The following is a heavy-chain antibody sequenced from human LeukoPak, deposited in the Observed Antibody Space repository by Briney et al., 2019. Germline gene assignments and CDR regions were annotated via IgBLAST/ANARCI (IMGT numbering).Heavy chain of an antibody. Sequence: SETLSLTCTVSGGSVSSGSYYWSWIRQPPGKGLEWIGYIYYSGSTNYNPSLKSRVTISVDTSKNQFSLKLSSMTAADTAVYYCARVSIAVAGTFDYWGQGTLVTVSS. D-gene: IGHD6-19*01. CDR3: ARVSIAVAGTFDY. V-gene: IGHV4-61*01. J-gene: IGHJ4*02. CDR2: IYYSGST. CDR1: GGSVSSGSYY.